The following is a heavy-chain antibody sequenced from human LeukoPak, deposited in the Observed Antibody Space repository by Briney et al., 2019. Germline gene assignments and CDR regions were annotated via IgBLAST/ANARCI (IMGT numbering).Heavy chain of an antibody. CDR3: ARSYGGIDY. Sequence: ASVKLSCKASGYTFTSYYMHWVRQAPGQGLEWMGIIDPSGGSTSYAQKFQGRVTMTRDMSTSTVYMQLSSLRSEDTAVYYCARSYGGIDYWGQGTLVTVSS. V-gene: IGHV1-46*01. CDR1: GYTFTSYY. D-gene: IGHD4-23*01. CDR2: IDPSGGST. J-gene: IGHJ4*02.